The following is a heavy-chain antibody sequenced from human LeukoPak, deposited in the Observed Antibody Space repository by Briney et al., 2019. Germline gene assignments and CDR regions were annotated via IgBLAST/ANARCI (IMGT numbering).Heavy chain of an antibody. D-gene: IGHD5-24*01. J-gene: IGHJ3*02. Sequence: GGSLRLSCSASGFXFSDYAIHWVRQAPGKGLEYVSEISSNGGSTYYADSVKGRFTISRDNSKNTLYLQMSSLRAEDTAVYYCVKDSEMATINAFDIRGQGTIVTVSS. CDR2: ISSNGGST. V-gene: IGHV3-64D*06. CDR3: VKDSEMATINAFDI. CDR1: GFXFSDYA.